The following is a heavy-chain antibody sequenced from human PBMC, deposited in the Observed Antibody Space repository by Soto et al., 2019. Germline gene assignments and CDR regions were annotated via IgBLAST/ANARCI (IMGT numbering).Heavy chain of an antibody. CDR2: ISGSGGST. Sequence: GGSLRLSCAASGFTFSSYAMSWFRQAPGKGLEWVSAISGSGGSTYYADSVKGRFTISRDNSKNTLYLQMNSLRAEDTAVYYCAKGQITMVRGATLSGAFDIWGQGTMVTVS. D-gene: IGHD3-10*01. V-gene: IGHV3-23*01. J-gene: IGHJ3*02. CDR1: GFTFSSYA. CDR3: AKGQITMVRGATLSGAFDI.